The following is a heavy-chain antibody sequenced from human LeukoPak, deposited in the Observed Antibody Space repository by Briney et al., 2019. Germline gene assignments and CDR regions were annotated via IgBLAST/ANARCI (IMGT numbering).Heavy chain of an antibody. Sequence: ETLSLTCTVSGGSISSSSYYWGWVRQAPGKGLEWVASIGPTGSDRYHADSIKGRFTISRDSANNFLYLQMNSLRAEDTAVYYCATETNGRHYDYWGQGTLLTVSS. CDR3: ATETNGRHYDY. J-gene: IGHJ4*02. CDR1: GGSISSSSYY. CDR2: IGPTGSDR. V-gene: IGHV3-21*06. D-gene: IGHD1-14*01.